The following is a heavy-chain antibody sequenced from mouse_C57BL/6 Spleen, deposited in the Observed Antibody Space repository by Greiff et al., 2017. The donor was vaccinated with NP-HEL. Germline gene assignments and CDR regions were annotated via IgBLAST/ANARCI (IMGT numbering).Heavy chain of an antibody. Sequence: VQLQQPGAELVRPGSSVKLSCKASGYTFTSYWMHWVKQRPIQGLEWIGNIDPSDSETHYNQKFKDKATLTVDKSSSTAYMQLSSLTSEDSAVYYCARLEGNYDAMDYWGQGTSVTVSS. CDR2: IDPSDSET. V-gene: IGHV1-52*01. D-gene: IGHD2-1*01. CDR1: GYTFTSYW. J-gene: IGHJ4*01. CDR3: ARLEGNYDAMDY.